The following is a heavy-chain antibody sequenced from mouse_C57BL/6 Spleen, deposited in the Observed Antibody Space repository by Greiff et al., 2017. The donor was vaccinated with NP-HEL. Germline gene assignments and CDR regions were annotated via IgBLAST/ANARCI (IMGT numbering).Heavy chain of an antibody. CDR3: TPRGITSPFAY. D-gene: IGHD1-1*01. Sequence: VQLKQSGAELVRPGASVKLSCTASGFNIKDDYMHWVKQRPEQGLEWIGWIDPENGDTEYASKFQGKATITADTSSNTAYLQLSSLTSEDTAVYYCTPRGITSPFAYWGQGTLVTVSA. CDR2: IDPENGDT. CDR1: GFNIKDDY. J-gene: IGHJ3*01. V-gene: IGHV14-4*01.